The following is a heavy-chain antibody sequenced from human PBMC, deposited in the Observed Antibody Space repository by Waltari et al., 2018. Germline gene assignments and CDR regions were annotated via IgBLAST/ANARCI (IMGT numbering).Heavy chain of an antibody. J-gene: IGHJ5*02. D-gene: IGHD1-26*01. CDR3: ARDREGRSYGPYNWFDP. CDR1: GYSISSGYY. Sequence: QVQLQESGPGLVKPSETLSLTCAVSGYSISSGYYWGWLRQPPGKGLEWIGSISHSGSTYYNPSLKSRVTISVDTSKNQFSLKLSSVTAADTAMYYCARDREGRSYGPYNWFDPWGQGTLVTVSS. CDR2: ISHSGST. V-gene: IGHV4-38-2*02.